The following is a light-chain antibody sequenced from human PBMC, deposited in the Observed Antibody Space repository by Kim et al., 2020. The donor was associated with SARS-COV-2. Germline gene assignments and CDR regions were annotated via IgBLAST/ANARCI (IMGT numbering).Light chain of an antibody. J-gene: IGKJ1*01. CDR3: QQYKSYPGT. CDR1: QSISSW. V-gene: IGKV1-5*03. Sequence: DIQMTQSPSTLSASVGDRFTITCRASQSISSWLAWYQQKPGKAPNLLIYKASSLESGVPSRFSGSGSGTEFTLTISSLQPDDFATYYCQQYKSYPGTFGQGTNVDIK. CDR2: KAS.